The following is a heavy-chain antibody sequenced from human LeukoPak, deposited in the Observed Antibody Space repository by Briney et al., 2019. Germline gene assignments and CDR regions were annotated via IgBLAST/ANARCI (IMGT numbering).Heavy chain of an antibody. CDR3: ARDGRAVAGNGGVDAFDI. CDR2: ISYDGSNK. V-gene: IGHV3-30*19. Sequence: GGSLRLSCAASGFTLFDYWMHWARQAPGKGLEWVAVISYDGSNKYYADSVKGRFTISRDNSKNTLYLQMNSLRAEDTAVYYCARDGRAVAGNGGVDAFDIWGQGTMVTVSS. CDR1: GFTLFDYW. D-gene: IGHD6-19*01. J-gene: IGHJ3*02.